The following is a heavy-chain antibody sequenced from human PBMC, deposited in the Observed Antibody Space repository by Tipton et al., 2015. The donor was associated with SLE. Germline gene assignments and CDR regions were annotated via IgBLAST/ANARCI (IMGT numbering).Heavy chain of an antibody. CDR1: GDSISSSGYY. D-gene: IGHD3-3*01. Sequence: GLVKPSETLSLTCTVSGDSISSSGYYWAWIRQPPGKGLEWIGSISYSGSTYYNPSLKSRVTMSVDTSKNHFSLKLSSVTAADTAVYYCARHGERFLLDVHFDHWGQGTLVTVSS. J-gene: IGHJ4*02. CDR3: ARHGERFLLDVHFDH. CDR2: ISYSGST. V-gene: IGHV4-39*07.